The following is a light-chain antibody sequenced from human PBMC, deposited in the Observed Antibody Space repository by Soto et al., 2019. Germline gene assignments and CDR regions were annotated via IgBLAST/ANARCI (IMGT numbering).Light chain of an antibody. V-gene: IGKV1-5*01. CDR1: QSVRGY. J-gene: IGKJ4*01. CDR3: QQYDTYST. CDR2: DAS. Sequence: DIQMTQSPSTLSASVGDRVTIACRASQSVRGYLAWYQQKPGQAPKLLIFDASTLESGVPSRFSGSGSGAEFTLTISSLQPDDFATYYCQQYDTYSTFGGGTKVEVK.